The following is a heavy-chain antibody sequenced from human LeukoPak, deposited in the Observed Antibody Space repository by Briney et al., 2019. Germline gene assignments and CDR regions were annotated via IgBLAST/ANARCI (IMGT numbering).Heavy chain of an antibody. CDR3: ATDPGEIVPAAKGPRGDYCYGMDV. Sequence: GASVKVSCKVSGYNLTELSMHWVRQAPGKGLEWMGGFDPEDGETIYAQKFQGRVTMTEDTSTDTAYMELNSLRSGDTAVYYCATDPGEIVPAAKGPRGDYCYGMDVWGQGTTVTVSS. D-gene: IGHD2-2*01. CDR2: FDPEDGET. J-gene: IGHJ6*02. V-gene: IGHV1-24*01. CDR1: GYNLTELS.